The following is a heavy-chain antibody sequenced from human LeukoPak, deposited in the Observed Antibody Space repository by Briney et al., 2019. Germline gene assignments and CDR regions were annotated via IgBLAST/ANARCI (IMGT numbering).Heavy chain of an antibody. D-gene: IGHD1-1*01. Sequence: GGSLRLSCAASGFTFSDYYMAWVRQAPGKGLEWVSSISSSSSYKYYTDSVKGRFTISRDNAKNSLYLQMNSLRAEDTAVYYCARSAAGTYYWGQGTLVTVSS. CDR2: ISSSSSYK. J-gene: IGHJ4*02. CDR1: GFTFSDYY. CDR3: ARSAAGTYY. V-gene: IGHV3-21*01.